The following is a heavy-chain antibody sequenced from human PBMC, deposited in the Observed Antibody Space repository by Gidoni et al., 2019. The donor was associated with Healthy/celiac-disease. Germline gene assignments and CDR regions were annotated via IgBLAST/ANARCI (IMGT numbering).Heavy chain of an antibody. D-gene: IGHD6-13*01. J-gene: IGHJ5*02. Sequence: QLQLQESGPGLVKPSETLSLTCPVSGGSISSSSYYWGWIRQPPGKGLEWIGSIYYSGSTYYNPSLKSRVTISVDTSKNQFSLKLSSVTAADTAVYYCARRSSSWYPRWFDPWGQGTLVTVSS. CDR2: IYYSGST. V-gene: IGHV4-39*01. CDR1: GGSISSSSYY. CDR3: ARRSSSWYPRWFDP.